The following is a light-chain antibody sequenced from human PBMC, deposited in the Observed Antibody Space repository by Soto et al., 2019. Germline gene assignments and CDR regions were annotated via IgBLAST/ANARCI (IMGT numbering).Light chain of an antibody. Sequence: DIQLTQSPATLSASVGDRVTITCRASQSIGCWLAWYQQKPGEAPTLLIYDGSTLESAVPSRFSGSGSGTEFTLNINSLQPDDIAAYYCQQYSIYSLRPFGRGTKVEIK. CDR2: DGS. CDR1: QSIGCW. V-gene: IGKV1-5*01. CDR3: QQYSIYSLRP. J-gene: IGKJ1*01.